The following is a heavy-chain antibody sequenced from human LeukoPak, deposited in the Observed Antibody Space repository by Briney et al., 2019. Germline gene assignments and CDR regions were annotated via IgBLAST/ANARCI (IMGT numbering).Heavy chain of an antibody. CDR2: INPSGGST. CDR1: GYTFTSYY. D-gene: IGHD2/OR15-2a*01. Sequence: GASVKVSCKAAGYTFTSYYMHWVRQAPGQGLEWMGIINPSGGSTSYAQKFQGRVTMTRDMSTSTVYMELSSLRSEDTAVYYCARDSPKYFLSGAYDAFDIWGQGTMVTVSS. CDR3: ARDSPKYFLSGAYDAFDI. V-gene: IGHV1-46*01. J-gene: IGHJ3*02.